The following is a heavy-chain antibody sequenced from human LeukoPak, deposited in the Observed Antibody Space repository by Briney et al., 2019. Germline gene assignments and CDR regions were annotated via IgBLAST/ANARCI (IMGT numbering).Heavy chain of an antibody. CDR1: GYSFTGYY. CDR2: INPNSGGT. D-gene: IGHD7-27*01. CDR3: ARVRGPTGARDY. J-gene: IGHJ4*02. V-gene: IGHV1-2*02. Sequence: ASVKVSCKASGYSFTGYYMHWVRQAPGQGLEWMGWINPNSGGTNYAQKFRDRVTMTRDTSISTAYMELSRLTSDDTAVYYCARVRGPTGARDYWGQGTLVTVSS.